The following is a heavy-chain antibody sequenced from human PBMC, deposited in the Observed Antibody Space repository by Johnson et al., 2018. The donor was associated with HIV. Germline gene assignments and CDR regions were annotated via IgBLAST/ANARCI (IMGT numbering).Heavy chain of an antibody. Sequence: QVQLVESGGGVVQPGRSLRLSCAASGFTFSSYAMHWVRQAPGKGLEWVAAMSHDGSDKYYADSVKGRFTISRDDSKNTLYLQMNSLRAEDTAVYYCARERQAVVAFDIWGQGTMVTVSS. CDR2: MSHDGSDK. CDR3: ARERQAVVAFDI. D-gene: IGHD2-21*01. V-gene: IGHV3-30*03. J-gene: IGHJ3*02. CDR1: GFTFSSYA.